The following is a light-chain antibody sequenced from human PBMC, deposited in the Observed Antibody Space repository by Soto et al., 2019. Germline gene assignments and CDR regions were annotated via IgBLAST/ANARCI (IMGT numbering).Light chain of an antibody. V-gene: IGLV2-8*01. CDR2: EVS. J-gene: IGLJ3*02. Sequence: QSALTQPPSASGSPGQSVTISYTGTSSDVGGYNFVSWYQQHPGKVPKTMIYEVSKRPSGVPDRFSGSKSGNTASLTVSGLQAEDEADYYCSSFGGGNKVLFGGGTKLTVL. CDR3: SSFGGGNKVL. CDR1: SSDVGGYNF.